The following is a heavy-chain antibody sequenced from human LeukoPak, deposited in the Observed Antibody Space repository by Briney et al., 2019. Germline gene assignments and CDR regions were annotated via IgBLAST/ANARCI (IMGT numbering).Heavy chain of an antibody. J-gene: IGHJ4*02. Sequence: PGGSLRLSCAASGFTFSSYSMNWVRQAPGKGLEWVSSISSSSSSMYYADSVKDRFTISRDNAKNSLYLQMNSLRAEDTDVYYCARVFRGQHYYFDSWAQGPLVTVPS. CDR2: ISSSSSSM. D-gene: IGHD2-2*01. CDR3: ARVFRGQHYYFDS. CDR1: GFTFSSYS. V-gene: IGHV3-21*01.